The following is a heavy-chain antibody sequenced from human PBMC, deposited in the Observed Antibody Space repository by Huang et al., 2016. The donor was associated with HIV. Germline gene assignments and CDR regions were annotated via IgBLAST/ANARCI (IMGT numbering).Heavy chain of an antibody. V-gene: IGHV1-69*13. Sequence: QVQLVQSGAEVRKPGSSVKVSCRASGGSCNNFGINWVRPAPGQGLEWMGGISSSFGTRTDAQRFKDRVTITADETTGVVHLEVTSLRSDDTAVYFCAKRGGAWGSPYAFDLWGPGTMVTVSS. J-gene: IGHJ3*01. CDR3: AKRGGAWGSPYAFDL. CDR2: ISSSFGTR. CDR1: GGSCNNFG. D-gene: IGHD3-16*01.